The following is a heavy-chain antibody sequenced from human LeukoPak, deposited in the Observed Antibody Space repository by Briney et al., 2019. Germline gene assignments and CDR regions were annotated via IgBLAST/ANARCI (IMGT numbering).Heavy chain of an antibody. CDR2: IIRILGIA. CDR3: AIRYCSSTSCSKTKYDYYYYYGMDV. V-gene: IGHV1-69*04. CDR1: GGTFSSYA. D-gene: IGHD2-2*01. Sequence: SVKVSCKASGGTFSSYAISWVRQAPGQGLEWMGRIIRILGIANYAQKFQGRVTITADKSTSTAYMELSSLRSENTAVYYCAIRYCSSTSCSKTKYDYYYYYGMDVWGQGTTVTVSS. J-gene: IGHJ6*02.